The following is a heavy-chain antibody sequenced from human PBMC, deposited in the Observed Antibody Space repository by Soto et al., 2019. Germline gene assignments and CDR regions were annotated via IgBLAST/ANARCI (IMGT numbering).Heavy chain of an antibody. CDR2: IYYSGST. CDR3: ARGGGYCSSTSCYYAFDI. D-gene: IGHD2-2*01. CDR1: GGSISSYY. V-gene: IGHV4-59*08. Sequence: SETLSLTCTVSGGSISSYYWSWIRQPPGKGLEWIGYIYYSGSTNYNPSLKSRATISVDTSKNQFSLKLSSVTAADTAVYYCARGGGYCSSTSCYYAFDIWGQGTMVTVSS. J-gene: IGHJ3*02.